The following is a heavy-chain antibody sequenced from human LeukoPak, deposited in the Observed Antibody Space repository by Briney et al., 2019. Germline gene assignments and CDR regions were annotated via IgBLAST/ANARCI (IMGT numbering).Heavy chain of an antibody. V-gene: IGHV1-2*02. CDR2: INVHTGVA. CDR3: ARTHYDSNAYYSPAGY. D-gene: IGHD3-22*01. CDR1: GYTFTGYD. J-gene: IGHJ4*02. Sequence: ASVKDSCKASGYTFTGYDLHWVRQAPGQGLEWMGWINVHTGVAHYAQKFQGRVTMTRDTSISTAYMELSRLRSDDTAVFYCARTHYDSNAYYSPAGYWGQGTLVTVSS.